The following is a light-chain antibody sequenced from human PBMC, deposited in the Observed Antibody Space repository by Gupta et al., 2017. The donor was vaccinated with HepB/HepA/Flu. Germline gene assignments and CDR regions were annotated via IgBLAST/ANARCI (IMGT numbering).Light chain of an antibody. CDR3: NSRDSSGNHYV. J-gene: IGLJ1*01. V-gene: IGLV3-19*01. Sequence: SSGLTQDPAVSVALGQRVRVTCQGDSIRSDYANWYQQKPGQAPVLVIYGKNKRPSGIPDRFSGSSSGNTASLTLTGAQAEDEADYHCNSRDSSGNHYVFGTGTKVTVL. CDR1: SIRSDY. CDR2: GKN.